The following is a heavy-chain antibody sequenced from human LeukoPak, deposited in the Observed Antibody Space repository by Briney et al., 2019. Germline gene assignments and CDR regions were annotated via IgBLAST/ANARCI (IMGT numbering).Heavy chain of an antibody. J-gene: IGHJ3*02. V-gene: IGHV3-30-3*01. CDR2: ISYDGSNK. CDR1: GFTFSSYA. CDR3: ARDLLWGAFDI. D-gene: IGHD3-10*01. Sequence: GGSLRLSCAASGFTFSSYAMHWVRQAPGKGLEWVAVISYDGSNKYYADSVKGRFTISRDNSKNTLYLQMNSLRAEDTAVYYYARDLLWGAFDIWGQGTMVTVSS.